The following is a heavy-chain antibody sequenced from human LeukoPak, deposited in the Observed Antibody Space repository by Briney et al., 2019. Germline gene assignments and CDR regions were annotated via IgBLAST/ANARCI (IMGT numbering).Heavy chain of an antibody. D-gene: IGHD6-13*01. CDR3: ARHGVSWTFDY. J-gene: IGHJ4*02. Sequence: SETLSLTCTVSSGSISSYYWSWIMQPPGKGLELIGFVDYSGSPYYNLSLKSQVTISVDTSKKQFSLWLRSVTAADTAVYYCARHGVSWTFDYWGEGTLVTVSS. CDR2: VDYSGSP. CDR1: SGSISSYY. V-gene: IGHV4-59*08.